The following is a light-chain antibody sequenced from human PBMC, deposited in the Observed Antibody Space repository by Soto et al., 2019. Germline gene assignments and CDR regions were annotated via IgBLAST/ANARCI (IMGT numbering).Light chain of an antibody. V-gene: IGKV3-20*01. CDR2: GAS. CDR1: QSVNSNY. CDR3: QQYGSSPRT. J-gene: IGKJ1*01. Sequence: EIVLTQSPGTLSLSPGERATLSCRASQSVNSNYLAWYQQKPGQAPRLLIYGASTRATGIPDRFSGSASGTDFTLTISRLEPEDVAVYFCQQYGSSPRTFGQGTKVEIK.